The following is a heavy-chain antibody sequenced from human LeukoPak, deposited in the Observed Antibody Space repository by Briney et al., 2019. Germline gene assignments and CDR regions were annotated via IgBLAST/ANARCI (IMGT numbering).Heavy chain of an antibody. CDR2: INPNSGGT. D-gene: IGHD3-10*01. Sequence: ASVKVSCKASGYTVTGYHMHWGRQAPGQGLEWMGWINPNSGGTNYAQTFQGRGTMTRDTSIKTACMELSRLRSDDTAVYYCAGNMVRGVILRRVLEYWGQGTLVTVSS. J-gene: IGHJ4*02. V-gene: IGHV1-2*02. CDR1: GYTVTGYH. CDR3: AGNMVRGVILRRVLEY.